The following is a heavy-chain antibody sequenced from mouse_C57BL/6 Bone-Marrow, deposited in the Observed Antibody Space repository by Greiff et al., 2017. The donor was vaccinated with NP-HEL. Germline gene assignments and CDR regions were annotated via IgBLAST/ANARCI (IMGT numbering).Heavy chain of an antibody. J-gene: IGHJ3*01. V-gene: IGHV1-42*01. CDR3: ARESNYWFAY. CDR2: INPSTGGT. CDR1: GYSFTGYY. D-gene: IGHD2-5*01. Sequence: VHVKQSGPELVKPGASVKISCKASGYSFTGYYMNWVKQSPEKSLEWIGEINPSTGGTTYNQKFKAKATLTVDKSSSTAYMQLKSLTSEDSAVYYCARESNYWFAYWGQGTLVTVSA.